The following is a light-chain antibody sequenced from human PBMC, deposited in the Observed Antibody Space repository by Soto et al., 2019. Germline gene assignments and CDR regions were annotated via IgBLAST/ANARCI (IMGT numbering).Light chain of an antibody. CDR1: SRYLGGYTY. V-gene: IGLV2-14*01. CDR2: DVS. J-gene: IGLJ1*01. CDR3: SSYTTSNTRQIV. Sequence: ALTQPASVSGAPGQAVTISCTGTSRYLGGYTYVSWYQQHPGKAPKFIIYDVSDRPSGVSNRFSGSKSGNTASLTISGLQAEDEADYYCSSYTTSNTRQIVFGTGTKVTVL.